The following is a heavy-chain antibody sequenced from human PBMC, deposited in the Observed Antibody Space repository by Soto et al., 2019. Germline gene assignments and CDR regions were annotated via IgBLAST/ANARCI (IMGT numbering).Heavy chain of an antibody. J-gene: IGHJ5*02. CDR2: IYSGGST. CDR3: ARGARGP. CDR1: EFTVSSNY. Sequence: GGSLRLSCAGSEFTVSSNYMSWVRQAPGKGLEWVSVIYSGGSTYYADSVKGRLTISRDNSKNTLYLQMNSLRAEDTAVYYCARGARGPWGQGTLVTVSS. V-gene: IGHV3-53*01.